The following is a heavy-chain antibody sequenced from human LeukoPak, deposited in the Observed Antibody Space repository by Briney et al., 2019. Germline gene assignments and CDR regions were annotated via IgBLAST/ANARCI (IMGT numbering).Heavy chain of an antibody. CDR3: ARTGGYSYGYSDYFDY. CDR1: GFTFSSYA. V-gene: IGHV3-23*01. CDR2: ISGSGGST. J-gene: IGHJ4*02. Sequence: GGSLRLSCAASGFTFSSYAMSWVRQAPGKGLEWVSAISGSGGSTYYADSVKGRFTISRDNSKNTLYLQMNSPRAEDTAVYYCARTGGYSYGYSDYFDYWGQGTLVTVSS. D-gene: IGHD5-18*01.